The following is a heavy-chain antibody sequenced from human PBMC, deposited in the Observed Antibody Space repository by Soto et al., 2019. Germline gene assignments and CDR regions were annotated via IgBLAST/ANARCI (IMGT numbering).Heavy chain of an antibody. CDR1: GASISNGYYT. CDR2: IYNSVNT. CDR3: ARGPSGDKVDY. V-gene: IGHV4-30-4*01. J-gene: IGHJ4*02. D-gene: IGHD3-10*01. Sequence: QVQLQESGPGLVEPSQTLSLTCTVSGASISNGYYTWSWIRQPPGKDLEWIGHIYNSVNTYSNPSLKSRVTISADTSTNQFSLKLSSVTAADTAVYYCARGPSGDKVDYWGQGTLVTVSS.